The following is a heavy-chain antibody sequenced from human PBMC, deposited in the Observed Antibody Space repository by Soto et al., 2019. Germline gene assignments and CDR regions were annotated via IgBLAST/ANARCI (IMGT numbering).Heavy chain of an antibody. CDR2: VYWNDAK. V-gene: IGHV2-5*01. CDR3: APLNTRGYYFDY. CDR1: GFSLSTSQVG. Sequence: SGLTLVNPTQTLTLTCTFSGFSLSTSQVGVGWIRQPPGTALEWLAHVYWNDAKYYSLSLKTRLTITKDTSKNQVVLTMTNMDPVDTATYFCAPLNTRGYYFDYWGQGALVTVSS. J-gene: IGHJ4*02.